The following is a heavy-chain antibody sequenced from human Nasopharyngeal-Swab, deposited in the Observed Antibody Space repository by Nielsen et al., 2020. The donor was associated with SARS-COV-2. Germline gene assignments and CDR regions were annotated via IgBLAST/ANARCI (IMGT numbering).Heavy chain of an antibody. D-gene: IGHD2-21*02. CDR2: ISYDGSNK. Sequence: GESLKISCAASGFTFSSYGMHWVRQAPGKGLEWVAVISYDGSNKYYADSVKGRFTISRDNSKNTLYLQMDSLRAEDTAVYYCARDHNTYCGGDCYSLAPDYWGQGTLVTVSS. V-gene: IGHV3-30*03. J-gene: IGHJ4*02. CDR1: GFTFSSYG. CDR3: ARDHNTYCGGDCYSLAPDY.